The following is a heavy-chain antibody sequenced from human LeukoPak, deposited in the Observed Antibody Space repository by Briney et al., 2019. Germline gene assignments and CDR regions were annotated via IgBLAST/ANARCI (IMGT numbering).Heavy chain of an antibody. Sequence: GRSLRLSCAASGFTFSSYAMHWVRQAPGKGLEWVAVISYDGSNKYYADSVEGRFTISRDNSKNTLYLQMNSLRAEDTAVYYCARYGVVPAAISHYYGMDVWGKGTTVTVSS. CDR2: ISYDGSNK. D-gene: IGHD2-2*02. CDR3: ARYGVVPAAISHYYGMDV. CDR1: GFTFSSYA. V-gene: IGHV3-30*04. J-gene: IGHJ6*04.